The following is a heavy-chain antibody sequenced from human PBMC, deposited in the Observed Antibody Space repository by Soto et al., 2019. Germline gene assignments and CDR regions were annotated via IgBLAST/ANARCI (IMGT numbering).Heavy chain of an antibody. V-gene: IGHV3-21*01. J-gene: IGHJ4*02. D-gene: IGHD2-15*01. CDR1: GFTFSSYS. CDR3: ARDLRYCSGGSCYSSYFDY. Sequence: EVQLVESGGGLVKPGGSLRLSCAASGFTFSSYSMNWVRQAPGKGLEWVSSISSSSSYIYYADSVKGRFTISRDNAKNSLYLQITRLRAEDTAVYYCARDLRYCSGGSCYSSYFDYWGQGTLVTVSS. CDR2: ISSSSSYI.